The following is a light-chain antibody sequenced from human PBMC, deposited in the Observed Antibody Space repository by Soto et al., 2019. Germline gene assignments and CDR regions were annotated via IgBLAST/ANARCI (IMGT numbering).Light chain of an antibody. CDR3: QQYGTSPFT. Sequence: EIVLTQSPGTLSLSPGERTTLSCRASQSISRYLAWYQQKPGQAPRLLISGASNRATGIPDRFSGSGSGTDFTLAISRLEPEDFAVYYCQQYGTSPFTFGPGTKVDIK. J-gene: IGKJ3*01. CDR2: GAS. CDR1: QSISRY. V-gene: IGKV3-20*01.